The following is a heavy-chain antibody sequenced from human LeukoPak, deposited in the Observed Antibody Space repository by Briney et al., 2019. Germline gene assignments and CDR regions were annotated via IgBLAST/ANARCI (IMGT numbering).Heavy chain of an antibody. CDR3: ARGQAASFDY. V-gene: IGHV3-48*03. CDR2: ISSSGSTI. CDR1: GFTFSSYE. D-gene: IGHD2-15*01. J-gene: IGHJ4*02. Sequence: GGSLRLSCAASGFTFSSYEMNWARQAPGKGLEWVSYISSSGSTIYYADSVKGRFTISRDNAKNSLYLQMNSLRAEDTAVYYCARGQAASFDYWGQGTLVTVSS.